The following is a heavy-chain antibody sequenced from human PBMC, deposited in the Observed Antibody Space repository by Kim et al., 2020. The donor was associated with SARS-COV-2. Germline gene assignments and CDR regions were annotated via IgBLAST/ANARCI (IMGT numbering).Heavy chain of an antibody. V-gene: IGHV4-39*07. J-gene: IGHJ4*02. Sequence: SETLSLTCTVSGGSISSSSYYWGWIRQPPGKGLEWIGSIYYSGSTYYNPSLKSRVTISVDTSKNQFSLKLSSVTAADTAVYYCARAPGGPPDYWGQGTLVTVSS. D-gene: IGHD3-10*01. CDR3: ARAPGGPPDY. CDR1: GGSISSSSYY. CDR2: IYYSGST.